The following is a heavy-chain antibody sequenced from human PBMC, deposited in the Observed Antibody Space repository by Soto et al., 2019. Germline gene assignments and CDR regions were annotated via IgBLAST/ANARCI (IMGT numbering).Heavy chain of an antibody. D-gene: IGHD4-17*01. CDR2: INPGDSDT. Sequence: PGESLKISCEGSGFSFSKYKIGWVRQMPGKGLEWMGIINPGDSDTRYSPSVQGQVTISADKSISTAYLQWSTLKASDTATYYCAISYSDSYYNYFGMDVWGQGTTVTV. CDR1: GFSFSKYK. J-gene: IGHJ6*02. CDR3: AISYSDSYYNYFGMDV. V-gene: IGHV5-51*01.